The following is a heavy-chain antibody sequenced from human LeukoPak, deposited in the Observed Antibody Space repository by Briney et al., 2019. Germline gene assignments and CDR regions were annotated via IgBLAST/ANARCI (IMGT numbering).Heavy chain of an antibody. CDR3: ARRYYDFWSGYYIFDY. J-gene: IGHJ4*02. CDR2: MNPNSGNT. CDR1: GYTFTSYD. V-gene: IGHV1-8*03. D-gene: IGHD3-3*01. Sequence: GASVKVSCKASGYTFTSYDINWVRQATGQGLEWMGWMNPNSGNTGYAQKFQGRVTITRNTSISTAYMELSSLRSEDTAVYYCARRYYDFWSGYYIFDYWGQGTLVTVSS.